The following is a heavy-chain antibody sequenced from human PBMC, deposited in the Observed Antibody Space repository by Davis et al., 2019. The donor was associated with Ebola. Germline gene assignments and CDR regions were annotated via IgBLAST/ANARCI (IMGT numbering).Heavy chain of an antibody. CDR1: GFVFRNYV. CDR3: AKDTTNVWFDV. V-gene: IGHV3-23*01. D-gene: IGHD1-26*01. J-gene: IGHJ3*01. Sequence: GESLKISCAASGFVFRNYVMSWVRRAPGKGLEWVSTLGLSADTYYAESVKGRFTISRDNSKNTLHLQMNSLRVEDTAIYYCAKDTTNVWFDVWGQGTMVTVSS. CDR2: LGLSADT.